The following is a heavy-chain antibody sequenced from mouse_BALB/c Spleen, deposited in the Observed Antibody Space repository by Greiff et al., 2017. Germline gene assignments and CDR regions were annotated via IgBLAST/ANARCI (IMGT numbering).Heavy chain of an antibody. CDR3: ARRDYYRYDGFAY. V-gene: IGHV1-7*01. CDR1: GYTFTSYW. Sequence: QVQLQQSGAELAKPGASVKMSCKASGYTFTSYWMHWVKQRPGQGLEWIGYINPSTGYTEYNQKFKDKATLTADKSSSTAYMQLSSLTSEDSAVYYCARRDYYRYDGFAYWGQGTLVTVSA. CDR2: INPSTGYT. J-gene: IGHJ3*01. D-gene: IGHD2-14*01.